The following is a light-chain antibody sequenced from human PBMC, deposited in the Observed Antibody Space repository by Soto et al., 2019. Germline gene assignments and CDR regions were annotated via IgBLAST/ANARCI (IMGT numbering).Light chain of an antibody. V-gene: IGKV2-30*01. CDR3: MQGTHWPYT. CDR2: KVS. CDR1: RSLIYTDGNTY. J-gene: IGKJ2*01. Sequence: DVVMTQSPLSLPVTLGQPASISCRASRSLIYTDGNTYLNWLHQRPGQSPRRLFSKVSNRDSGVKDRFSGSGSVTDSTLNISSVEAEDVRLYYCMQGTHWPYTFGQGTKVVTK.